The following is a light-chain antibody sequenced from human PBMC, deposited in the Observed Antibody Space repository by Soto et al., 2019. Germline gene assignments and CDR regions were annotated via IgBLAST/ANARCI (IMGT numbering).Light chain of an antibody. CDR3: AAWDDSLSGGV. CDR2: MNN. J-gene: IGLJ2*01. V-gene: IGLV1-47*01. CDR1: SSNIGSNY. Sequence: QSVLTQPPSAPGTPGQRVTISCSGSSSNIGSNYVYWYQQLPGTAPKLLIYMNNQRPSGVPDRFSGSKSGTSASLAISGLRSEDEADYYCAAWDDSLSGGVFGGGTKLTVL.